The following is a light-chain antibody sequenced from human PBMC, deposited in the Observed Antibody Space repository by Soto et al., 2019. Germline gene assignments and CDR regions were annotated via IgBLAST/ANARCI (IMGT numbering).Light chain of an antibody. J-gene: IGKJ2*01. V-gene: IGKV1-5*01. Sequence: DIQMTQSPSTLSASVGDRVTITCRASQSISSWLAWFQQKPGKAPKLLIYDASNLESGVPSRFSGSGSGTEFTLTISSLQPDDFATYNCQQYNSYSGYTFGQGTKLEIK. CDR1: QSISSW. CDR3: QQYNSYSGYT. CDR2: DAS.